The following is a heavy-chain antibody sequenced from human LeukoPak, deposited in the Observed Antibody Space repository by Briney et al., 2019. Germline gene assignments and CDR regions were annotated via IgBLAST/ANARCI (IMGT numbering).Heavy chain of an antibody. CDR1: GFTFSSYS. CDR2: IKQDGSEK. J-gene: IGHJ6*03. V-gene: IGHV3-7*01. D-gene: IGHD6-13*01. CDR3: ARETIAAAGTDTDYYYYYYMDV. Sequence: PGGSLRLSCAASGFTFSSYSMNWVRQAPGKGLEWVANIKQDGSEKYYVDSVKGRFTISRDNAKNSLYLQMNSLRAEDTAVYYCARETIAAAGTDTDYYYYYYMDVWGKGTTVTVSS.